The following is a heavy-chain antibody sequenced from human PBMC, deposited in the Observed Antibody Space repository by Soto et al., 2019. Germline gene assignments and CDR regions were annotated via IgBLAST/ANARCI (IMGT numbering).Heavy chain of an antibody. CDR3: ARDDYDSLYGMDV. D-gene: IGHD3-22*01. J-gene: IGHJ6*02. V-gene: IGHV3-53*01. CDR2: IYSGGST. CDR1: WFTVSSNY. Sequence: VGSLRLSCAASWFTVSSNYMSWVRQAPGKGLGWVSVIYSGGSTYYADSVKGRFTISRDNSKNTLYLQMNSLRAEDTAVYYCARDDYDSLYGMDVWGQGTTVTVSS.